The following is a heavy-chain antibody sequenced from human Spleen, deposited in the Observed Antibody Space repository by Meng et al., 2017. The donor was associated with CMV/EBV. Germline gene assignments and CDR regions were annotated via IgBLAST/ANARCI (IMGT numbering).Heavy chain of an antibody. CDR1: TLGSYG. D-gene: IGHD3-10*01. V-gene: IGHV3-73*01. J-gene: IGHJ5*02. CDR3: TRNLWFGESLDWFDP. Sequence: TLGSYGMQWVRQTYGKGLEWVGRIKSKANSYATAYAESVKDKFTVSKDDSQNTAYLEMNSLRTEDTAVYYCTRNLWFGESLDWFDPWGQGTLVTVSS. CDR2: IKSKANSYAT.